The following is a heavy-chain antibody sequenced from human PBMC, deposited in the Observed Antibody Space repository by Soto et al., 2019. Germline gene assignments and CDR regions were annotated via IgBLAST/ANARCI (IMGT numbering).Heavy chain of an antibody. CDR2: ISYDAASE. CDR3: ARDSRRLQLGVIDF. D-gene: IGHD5-18*01. Sequence: QVQLVESGGGVAQTGRSLRLSCSASGVTLRDYGMHWVRQAPGKGLEWVADISYDAASEHYAVSVKGRFSISRDNSNNTVSLHMNSLGPGDTAVYYCARDSRRLQLGVIDFWGQGTLVTVSS. V-gene: IGHV3-30*03. CDR1: GVTLRDYG. J-gene: IGHJ4*02.